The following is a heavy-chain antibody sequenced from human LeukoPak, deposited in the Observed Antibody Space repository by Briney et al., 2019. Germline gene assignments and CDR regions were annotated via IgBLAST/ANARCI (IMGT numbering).Heavy chain of an antibody. CDR1: GGSISTYY. CDR2: IYNRGNT. CDR3: ARGVITMVRGLIVRSCYFDY. V-gene: IGHV4-59*01. D-gene: IGHD3-10*01. J-gene: IGHJ4*02. Sequence: SETLSLTCTVSGGSISTYYWSWIRQPPGKGLEWIGYIYNRGNTNHNPSLKSRVTISVDTSKNQFSLKLSSVTAADTAVYYCARGVITMVRGLIVRSCYFDYWGQGTLVTVSS.